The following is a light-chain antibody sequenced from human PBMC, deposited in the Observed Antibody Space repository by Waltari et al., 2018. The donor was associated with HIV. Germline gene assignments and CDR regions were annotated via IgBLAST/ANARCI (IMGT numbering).Light chain of an antibody. CDR2: EVS. CDR1: SSDVGCYNL. J-gene: IGLJ1*01. Sequence: QSALTQPASVSGSPGQSITISCTGTSSDVGCYNLVSWYQQYPGKVPKLMIYEVSKRPSGVSNRFSGSKSGNTASLTISGLQAEDEADYYCCSYAGSSTPFVFGTATKVTVL. CDR3: CSYAGSSTPFV. V-gene: IGLV2-23*02.